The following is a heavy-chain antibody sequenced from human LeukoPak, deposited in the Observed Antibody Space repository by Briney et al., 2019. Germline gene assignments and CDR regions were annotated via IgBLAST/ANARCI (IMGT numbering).Heavy chain of an antibody. CDR3: AKGVSSPLYYFDY. CDR1: GFTFSSYA. J-gene: IGHJ4*02. V-gene: IGHV3-23*01. D-gene: IGHD6-13*01. CDR2: ISGNGSTT. Sequence: GGSLRLSCAASGFTFSSYAMRWVRQPPGKGLEWLSSISGNGSTTYYADSVKGRFTVSRDNSKNTLFLQMNSLRAEDTAVYFCAKGVSSPLYYFDYWGQGALVTVSS.